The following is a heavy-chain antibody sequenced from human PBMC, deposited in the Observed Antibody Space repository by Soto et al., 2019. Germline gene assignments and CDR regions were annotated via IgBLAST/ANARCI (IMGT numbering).Heavy chain of an antibody. V-gene: IGHV3-23*01. Sequence: EVQLLESGGGLVQPGGSLRLSCAASGFTFSKYAMNWVRQAPGKGLQWVSAISGRGGTTYYEDSVKGQFTISRENSRNTLYLQMNSLRAEDTAVYYCAKVYGGTVLDCFPYWGQVTLVTVCS. D-gene: IGHD2-15*01. J-gene: IGHJ1*01. CDR2: ISGRGGTT. CDR1: GFTFSKYA. CDR3: AKVYGGTVLDCFPY.